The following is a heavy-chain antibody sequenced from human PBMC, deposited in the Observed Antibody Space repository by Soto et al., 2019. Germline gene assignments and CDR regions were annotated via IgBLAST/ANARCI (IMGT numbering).Heavy chain of an antibody. V-gene: IGHV4-31*03. CDR3: ARDGATGEDYYYGLDV. J-gene: IGHJ6*02. CDR1: GGSISSGGYY. D-gene: IGHD5-12*01. CDR2: IYYSGST. Sequence: QVQLQESGPGLVKPSQTLSLTCTVSGGSISSGGYYWSWIRQHPGKGLEWIGYIYYSGSTYYNPCLECRGTIPVDPSKNQFSLKLSSVTAADTAVYYCARDGATGEDYYYGLDVWGQGATVTVSS.